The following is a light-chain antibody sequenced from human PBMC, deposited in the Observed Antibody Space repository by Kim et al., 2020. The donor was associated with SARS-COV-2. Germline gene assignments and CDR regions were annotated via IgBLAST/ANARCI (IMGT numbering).Light chain of an antibody. CDR3: SSYTSSNTVV. CDR1: SSYVGGYNY. Sequence: QATTISGTGTSSYVGGYNYVSWYQQHPGKAPKLMIYDVSNRPSGVSNRFSGSKSGNTASLTISGLQAEDEADYYCSSYTSSNTVVFGGGTQLTVL. CDR2: DVS. V-gene: IGLV2-14*03. J-gene: IGLJ2*01.